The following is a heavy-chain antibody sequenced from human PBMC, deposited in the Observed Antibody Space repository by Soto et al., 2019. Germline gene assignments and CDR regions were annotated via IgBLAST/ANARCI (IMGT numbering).Heavy chain of an antibody. CDR1: GFTFSSYG. D-gene: IGHD2-8*01. J-gene: IGHJ4*02. V-gene: IGHV3-33*01. CDR2: IWYDGSNK. Sequence: QVQLVESGGGVVQPGRSLRLSCAASGFTFSSYGMHWVRQAPGKGLEWVAVIWYDGSNKYYADSVKGRFTISRDNSKNTLDLQMNSLRAEDTAVYYCARGDIVLMVYAIPPDYWGQGTLVTVSS. CDR3: ARGDIVLMVYAIPPDY.